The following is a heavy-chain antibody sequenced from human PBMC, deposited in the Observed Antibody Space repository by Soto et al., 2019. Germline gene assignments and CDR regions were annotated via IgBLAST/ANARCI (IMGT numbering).Heavy chain of an antibody. J-gene: IGHJ3*02. CDR3: ARSVRFGEMHDAFDI. V-gene: IGHV1-8*01. CDR2: MNPNSGNT. D-gene: IGHD3-10*01. CDR1: GYTFTSYD. Sequence: ASVKVSCKASGYTFTSYDINWVRQATGRGLEWMGWMNPNSGNTGYAQKFQGRVTMTRNTSISTAYMELSSLRSEDTAVYYCARSVRFGEMHDAFDIWGQGTMVTVS.